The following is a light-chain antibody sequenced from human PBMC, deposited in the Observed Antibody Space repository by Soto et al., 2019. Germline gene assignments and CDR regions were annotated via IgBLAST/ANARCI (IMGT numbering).Light chain of an antibody. V-gene: IGKV1-5*03. CDR1: QSISNW. Sequence: DIQMTQSPSTLSASVGDRVTITCRASQSISNWLAWYQQKPGKSPRLLIYKASSLESGVPSRFSGSRSGTEFTLTIGSLQPDDFATYYCQQYDSYSRTFGQGTKVESK. CDR3: QQYDSYSRT. J-gene: IGKJ1*01. CDR2: KAS.